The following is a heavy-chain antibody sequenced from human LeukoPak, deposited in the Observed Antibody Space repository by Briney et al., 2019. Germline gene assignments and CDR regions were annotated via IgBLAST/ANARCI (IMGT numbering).Heavy chain of an antibody. D-gene: IGHD6-13*01. V-gene: IGHV3-74*01. J-gene: IGHJ4*02. Sequence: GGSLRLSCAASGFTFSTYGMHWVRQAPGKGLVWVSRINSDGSSTSYADSVKGRFTISRDNAKNTLYLQMNSLRAEDTAVYYCAKGVQIAAAGIFDYWGQGTLVTVSS. CDR2: INSDGSST. CDR1: GFTFSTYG. CDR3: AKGVQIAAAGIFDY.